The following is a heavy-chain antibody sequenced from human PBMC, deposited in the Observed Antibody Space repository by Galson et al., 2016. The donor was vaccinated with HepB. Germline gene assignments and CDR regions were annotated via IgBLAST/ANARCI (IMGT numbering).Heavy chain of an antibody. CDR1: GFTFSSYA. CDR3: AKGSGRAGYNCVPIES. V-gene: IGHV3-23*01. Sequence: SLRLSCAASGFTFSSYAMTRVRQAPGKGLQWVSGIRPSGGRPYYADSLNGRFTISRDNSKNTVDLQMHSLKVEDTAVYFCAKGSGRAGYNCVPIESWGQGTLVPVSS. CDR2: IRPSGGRP. D-gene: IGHD1-20*01. J-gene: IGHJ4*02.